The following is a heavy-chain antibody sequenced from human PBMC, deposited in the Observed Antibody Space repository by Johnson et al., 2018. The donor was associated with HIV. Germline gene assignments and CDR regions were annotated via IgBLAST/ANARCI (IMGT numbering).Heavy chain of an antibody. CDR1: GFTLKEYG. D-gene: IGHD2-8*01. J-gene: IGHJ3*01. CDR2: LDFDGDT. Sequence: VQLVESGGGLVQPGGSLRLSCAASGFTLKEYGTHWVRQVLGIGVEWVSELDFDGDTYYPDSVKGRFIASRDTDKNSIYLQVNTLTVDETGVYFCASRSMKSDAFDVWGPGTGVTVSS. V-gene: IGHV3-13*01. CDR3: ASRSMKSDAFDV.